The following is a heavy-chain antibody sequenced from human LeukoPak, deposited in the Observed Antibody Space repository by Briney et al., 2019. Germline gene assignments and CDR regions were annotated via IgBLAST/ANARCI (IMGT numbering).Heavy chain of an antibody. D-gene: IGHD3-22*01. CDR1: GGSISSYY. Sequence: PSETLSLTCTVSGGSISSYYWSWIRQPPGMGLEWIGYIYCSGSTNYNPSLKSRVTISVDTSKNQFSLKLSSVTAADTAVYYCARTYYYDSSGYYYPNWFDPWGQGTLVTVSS. CDR3: ARTYYYDSSGYYYPNWFDP. CDR2: IYCSGST. J-gene: IGHJ5*02. V-gene: IGHV4-59*01.